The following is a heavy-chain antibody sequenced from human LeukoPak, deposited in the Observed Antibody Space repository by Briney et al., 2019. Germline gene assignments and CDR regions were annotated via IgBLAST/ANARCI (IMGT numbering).Heavy chain of an antibody. V-gene: IGHV4-4*07. CDR2: IYTSGST. Sequence: SETLSLTCTVSGGSISSYYWSWIRQPAGRGLEWIGRIYTSGSTNYNPSLKSRVTMSVDTSKNQFSLKLSSVTAADTAVYYCARDEPVGYDFWSGYYTLEYFQHWGQGTLVTVSS. D-gene: IGHD3-3*01. CDR1: GGSISSYY. J-gene: IGHJ1*01. CDR3: ARDEPVGYDFWSGYYTLEYFQH.